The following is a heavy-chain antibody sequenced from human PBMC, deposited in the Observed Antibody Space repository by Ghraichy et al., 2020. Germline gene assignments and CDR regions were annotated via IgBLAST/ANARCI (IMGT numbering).Heavy chain of an antibody. Sequence: ASVKVSCKASGYTFTSYGISWVRQAPGQGLEWMGWISAYNGNTNYAQKLQGRVTMTTDTSTSTAYMELRSLRSDDTAVYYCARGGYYDFWSGYYTGSGEAFDIWGQGTMVTVSS. J-gene: IGHJ3*02. CDR1: GYTFTSYG. D-gene: IGHD3-3*01. CDR3: ARGGYYDFWSGYYTGSGEAFDI. V-gene: IGHV1-18*01. CDR2: ISAYNGNT.